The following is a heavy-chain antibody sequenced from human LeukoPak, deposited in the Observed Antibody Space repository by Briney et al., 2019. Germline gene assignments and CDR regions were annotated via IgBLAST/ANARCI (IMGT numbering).Heavy chain of an antibody. J-gene: IGHJ4*02. D-gene: IGHD2-15*01. CDR2: SASGGTT. CDR3: AKSRGSGTGSYFDY. Sequence: GGSLRLSCAASGFTFSSHVVSWVRQAPGKGLEWVSGSASGGTTYYADSVKGRFTISRDNSKDTLYLQMNSLRAEDTAVYYCAKSRGSGTGSYFDYWGQGTLVTVSS. V-gene: IGHV3-23*01. CDR1: GFTFSSHV.